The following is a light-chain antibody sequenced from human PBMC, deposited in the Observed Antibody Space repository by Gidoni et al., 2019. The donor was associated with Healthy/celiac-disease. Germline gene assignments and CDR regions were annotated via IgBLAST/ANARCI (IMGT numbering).Light chain of an antibody. V-gene: IGKV1-5*01. CDR2: DAA. CDR1: QSISSW. J-gene: IGKJ1*01. Sequence: DIQMTQSPSTLSASVGDRVTITCRASQSISSWLAWYQQKPGKAPKLLIYDAASLESGVPSRFSGRGSGTEFTRTISSLQPDEFATYYCQQYNSFDGTFGQGTKVEIK. CDR3: QQYNSFDGT.